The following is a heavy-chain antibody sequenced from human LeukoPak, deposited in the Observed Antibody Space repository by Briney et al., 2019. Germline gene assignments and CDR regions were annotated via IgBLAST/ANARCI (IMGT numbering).Heavy chain of an antibody. CDR1: GYTFTSYG. Sequence: ASVKVSCKASGYTFTSYGISWVRQAPGQGLEWMGWISAYNGNTNYAQKLQGRVTMTTDTSTSTAYMELRSLRSDDTAVYYCARIGRYCSSTSCYPSGFDYWGQVTLVTVAS. CDR2: ISAYNGNT. V-gene: IGHV1-18*01. J-gene: IGHJ4*02. D-gene: IGHD2-2*01. CDR3: ARIGRYCSSTSCYPSGFDY.